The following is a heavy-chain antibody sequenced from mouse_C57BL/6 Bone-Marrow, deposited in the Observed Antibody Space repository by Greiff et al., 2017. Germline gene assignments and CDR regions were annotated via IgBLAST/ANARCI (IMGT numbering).Heavy chain of an antibody. D-gene: IGHD2-1*01. Sequence: VKLVESGPGLVQPSQSLSITCTVSGFSLTSYGVHWVRQSPGKGLEWLGVIWSGGSTDYNAAFISRLSISKDNSKSQVFFKMNSLQADDTAIYYCARSTMVTTYYFDYWGQGTTRTVSS. CDR2: IWSGGST. CDR1: GFSLTSYG. CDR3: ARSTMVTTYYFDY. V-gene: IGHV2-2*01. J-gene: IGHJ2*01.